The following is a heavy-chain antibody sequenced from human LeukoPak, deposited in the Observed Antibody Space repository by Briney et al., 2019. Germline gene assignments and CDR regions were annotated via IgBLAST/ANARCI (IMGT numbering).Heavy chain of an antibody. CDR3: AMGPYYYDSSGYYY. V-gene: IGHV3-74*01. J-gene: IGHJ4*02. D-gene: IGHD3-22*01. Sequence: PGGSLRLSCVASGSTFTSYWMHWVRQAPGKGLVWVSRINSDGSSTNYADSVKGRFNISRDNAKNTLYLQMNSLRAEDTAVYYCAMGPYYYDSSGYYYWGQGTLVTVSS. CDR1: GSTFTSYW. CDR2: INSDGSST.